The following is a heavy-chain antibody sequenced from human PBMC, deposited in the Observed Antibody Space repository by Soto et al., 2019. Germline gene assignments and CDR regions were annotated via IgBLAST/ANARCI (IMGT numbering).Heavy chain of an antibody. CDR1: GYTFTSYG. J-gene: IGHJ6*02. Sequence: QVQLVQSGAEVKKPGASVKVSCKASGYTFTSYGISWVRQAPGQGLEWMGWIXXXNGNTNYAQKLQGRVTMTTDTSTSTAYMELRSLRSDDTAVYYCARDECSSTSCYTHYYYYGMDVWGQGTTVTVSS. V-gene: IGHV1-18*01. D-gene: IGHD2-2*02. CDR3: ARDECSSTSCYTHYYYYGMDV. CDR2: IXXXNGNT.